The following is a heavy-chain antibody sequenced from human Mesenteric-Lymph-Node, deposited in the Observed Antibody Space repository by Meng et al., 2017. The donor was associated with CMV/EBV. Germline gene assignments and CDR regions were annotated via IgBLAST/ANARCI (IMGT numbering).Heavy chain of an antibody. Sequence: GGSLRLSCEASGFIFSTFGLHWVRQSPGKGLEWVALISYDGGLQYYADPVKGRFTISRDNSKNTVYLQMNSLTADDTAVYYCARSRWSGYAGVWGQGALVTVSS. D-gene: IGHD3-3*01. CDR3: ARSRWSGYAGV. J-gene: IGHJ4*02. V-gene: IGHV3-30*04. CDR2: ISYDGGLQ. CDR1: GFIFSTFG.